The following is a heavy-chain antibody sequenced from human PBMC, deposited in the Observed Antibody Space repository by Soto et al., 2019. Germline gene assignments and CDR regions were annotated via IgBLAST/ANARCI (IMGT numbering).Heavy chain of an antibody. Sequence: QVQLQESGPGLVKPSETLSLTCTVSGGSISRYYWSWIRQPPGKGLEWIGYIYYSGSTNYNPSLKSRVTISVDTSKNQFSLKLSSVTAADTAVYYCASPGTIFGAFDIWGQGTMVTVSS. D-gene: IGHD3-9*01. V-gene: IGHV4-59*01. CDR2: IYYSGST. CDR3: ASPGTIFGAFDI. CDR1: GGSISRYY. J-gene: IGHJ3*02.